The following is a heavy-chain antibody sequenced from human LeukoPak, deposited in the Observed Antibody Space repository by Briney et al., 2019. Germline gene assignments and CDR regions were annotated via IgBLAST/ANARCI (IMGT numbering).Heavy chain of an antibody. CDR3: AKDRSSYSGSYYFDY. CDR2: IWYGGSNK. V-gene: IGHV3-30*02. Sequence: PGGSLRLSCAASGFTFSSYGMHWVRQAPGKGLEWVAVIWYGGSNKYYADSVKGRFTISRDNSKNTLYLQMNSLRAEDTAVYYCAKDRSSYSGSYYFDYWGQGTLVTVSS. CDR1: GFTFSSYG. J-gene: IGHJ4*02. D-gene: IGHD1-26*01.